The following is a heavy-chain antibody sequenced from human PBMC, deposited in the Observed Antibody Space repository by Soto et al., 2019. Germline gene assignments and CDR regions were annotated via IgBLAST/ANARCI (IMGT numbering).Heavy chain of an antibody. V-gene: IGHV1-69*13. Sequence: ASVKVSCKASGGTFSSYAISWVRQAPGQGLEWMGGIIPIFDTANYAQKFQGRLTITADESTSTAYMELSSLRSEDTAVYYCARHNHPSPMVTTGTTFGRFDPWGQGTLVTVSS. CDR2: IIPIFDTA. J-gene: IGHJ5*02. D-gene: IGHD1-1*01. CDR1: GGTFSSYA. CDR3: ARHNHPSPMVTTGTTFGRFDP.